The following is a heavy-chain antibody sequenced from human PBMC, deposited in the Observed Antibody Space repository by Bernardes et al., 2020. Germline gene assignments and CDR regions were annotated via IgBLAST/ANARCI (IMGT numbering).Heavy chain of an antibody. D-gene: IGHD3-9*01. J-gene: IGHJ5*02. Sequence: SETLSLTRAVYGGSFSGYYWSWIRQPPGKGLEWIGEINHSGSTNYNPSLKSRVTISVDTSKNQFSLKLSSVTAADTAVYYCARAWVRYFDWFDPWGQGTLVTVSS. V-gene: IGHV4-34*01. CDR3: ARAWVRYFDWFDP. CDR1: GGSFSGYY. CDR2: INHSGST.